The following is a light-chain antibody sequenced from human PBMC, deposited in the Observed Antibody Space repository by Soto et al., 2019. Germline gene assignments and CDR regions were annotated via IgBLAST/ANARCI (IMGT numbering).Light chain of an antibody. CDR1: SSDVGGYNY. CDR3: SSYTSSSTYV. Sequence: QSALTQPASVSGSPGQSITISCTGTSSDVGGYNYVSWFQRHPGKAPKLIIYEVSNRPSGVSSRFSGSKSGNTASLTISGLQAEDEADYYCSSYTSSSTYVFGTGTQLTVL. CDR2: EVS. J-gene: IGLJ1*01. V-gene: IGLV2-14*01.